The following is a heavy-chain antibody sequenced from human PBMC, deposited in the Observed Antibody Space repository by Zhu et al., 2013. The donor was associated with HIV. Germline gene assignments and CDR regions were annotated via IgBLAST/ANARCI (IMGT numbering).Heavy chain of an antibody. Sequence: QVHVVQSGAEVKKPGSSVRVSCKVSGGRLNTHVISWVRQAPGQGLEWMGGFNPVSVTSNHAQKLQGRVKITADKRTNTVYLELSSLRSEDTAVYYCARDMTSANYYLEGYGMDAWGQGTTVTVSS. CDR3: ARDMTSANYYLEGYGMDA. V-gene: IGHV1-69*06. J-gene: IGHJ6*02. CDR1: GGRLNTHV. CDR2: FNPVSVTS. D-gene: IGHD3-22*01.